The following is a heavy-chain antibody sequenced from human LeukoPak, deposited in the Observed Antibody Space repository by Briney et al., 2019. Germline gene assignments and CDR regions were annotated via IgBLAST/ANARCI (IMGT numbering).Heavy chain of an antibody. CDR3: ARTYNIRYFDT. CDR2: IWSDASNT. V-gene: IGHV3-33*01. CDR1: GFIFSSYG. D-gene: IGHD3-9*01. Sequence: GGSLRLSCAASGFIFSSYGMHWVRQAPGKGLEWVAVIWSDASNTYYADPVKGRFTISRDNSKNTLYLQMNSLRAEDTAVYYCARTYNIRYFDTWGQGTLVTASS. J-gene: IGHJ4*02.